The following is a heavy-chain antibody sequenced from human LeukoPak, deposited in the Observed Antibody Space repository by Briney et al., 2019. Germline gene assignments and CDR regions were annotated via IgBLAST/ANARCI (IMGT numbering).Heavy chain of an antibody. CDR1: GGSFIGYH. CDR3: ARDPTTVVTLPYYFDF. V-gene: IGHV4-34*01. Sequence: PSETPSLTCSVHGGSFIGYHWNWIRQSPEKGLEWIGEINDRGHTNYNPSLESRVTISVDASKKQFSLKLNSVTAADTAVYYCARDPTTVVTLPYYFDFWGQGTLVTVSS. D-gene: IGHD4-23*01. J-gene: IGHJ4*02. CDR2: INDRGHT.